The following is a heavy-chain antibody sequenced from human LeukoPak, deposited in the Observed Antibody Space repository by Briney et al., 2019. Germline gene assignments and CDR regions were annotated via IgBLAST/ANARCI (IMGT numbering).Heavy chain of an antibody. CDR1: GGSISSGSYY. CDR3: ARGLVVPAAMYAFDY. J-gene: IGHJ4*02. D-gene: IGHD2-2*01. V-gene: IGHV4-61*02. Sequence: PSETLSLTCTVSGGSISSGSYYWSWIPQPTGKGREWISRIYTSGSTNYNPSIKSRITISVYTTKTPFSLKLRTVTAADTAVYYCARGLVVPAAMYAFDYWGQGTLVTVSS. CDR2: IYTSGST.